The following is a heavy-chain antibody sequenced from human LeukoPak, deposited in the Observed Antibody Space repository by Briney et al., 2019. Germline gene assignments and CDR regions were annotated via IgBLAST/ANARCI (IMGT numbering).Heavy chain of an antibody. Sequence: GGSLRLSCAASGFTFSSYAMSWVRQAPGKGLEWVSAISGSGGSTYYADSVKGRFTISRDNSKNTLYLQMNSLRAEDTAVYYCAKAVRYFDWLLSTPFDYWGQGTLVTASS. V-gene: IGHV3-23*01. CDR1: GFTFSSYA. CDR3: AKAVRYFDWLLSTPFDY. D-gene: IGHD3-9*01. CDR2: ISGSGGST. J-gene: IGHJ4*02.